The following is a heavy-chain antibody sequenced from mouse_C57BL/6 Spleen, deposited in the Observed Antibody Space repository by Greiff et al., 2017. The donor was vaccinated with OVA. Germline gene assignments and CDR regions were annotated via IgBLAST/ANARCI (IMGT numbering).Heavy chain of an antibody. V-gene: IGHV3-6*01. CDR2: ISYDGSN. Sequence: VQLKESGPGLVKPSQSLSLTCSVPGYSITSGYYWNWIRQFPGNKLEWMGYISYDGSNNYNPSLKNRISITRDTSKNQFFLKLNSVTTEDTATYYCAIYYYGSSYWYFDVWGTGTTVTVSS. CDR3: AIYYYGSSYWYFDV. D-gene: IGHD1-1*01. J-gene: IGHJ1*03. CDR1: GYSITSGYY.